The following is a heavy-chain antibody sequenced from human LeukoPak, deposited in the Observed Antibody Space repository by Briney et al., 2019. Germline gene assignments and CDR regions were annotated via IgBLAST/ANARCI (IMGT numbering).Heavy chain of an antibody. D-gene: IGHD6-13*01. CDR1: AFTFISYA. V-gene: IGHV3-23*01. J-gene: IGHJ4*02. CDR3: AKHKAIAAAASPCDY. Sequence: GGSLRLSCAASAFTFISYAMSWVRQAPGKGLEWVSAISGSGGSTYYADSVKGRFTISRDNSKNTLFLQVNSLRAEDTAVYYCAKHKAIAAAASPCDYWGQGTLVTVSS. CDR2: ISGSGGST.